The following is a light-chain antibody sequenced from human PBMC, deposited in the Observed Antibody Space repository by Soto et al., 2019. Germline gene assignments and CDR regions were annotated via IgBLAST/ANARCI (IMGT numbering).Light chain of an antibody. CDR1: QGIRSW. CDR2: AAS. Sequence: DIQMTHSPSSVSASVGDRVTITCRASQGIRSWVAWYQQKPGTAPKLLIYAASSLQSGVPSRCRGSGSGTEFTLTITSLTPDSFETYSCQQARRFPITFGQGTRLEIK. J-gene: IGKJ5*01. CDR3: QQARRFPIT. V-gene: IGKV1-12*01.